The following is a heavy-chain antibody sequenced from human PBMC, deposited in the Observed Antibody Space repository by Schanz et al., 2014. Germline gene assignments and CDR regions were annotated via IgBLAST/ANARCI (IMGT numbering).Heavy chain of an antibody. J-gene: IGHJ4*02. CDR3: ERFQSPHQPFDY. Sequence: EVQLVESGGGLVQPGGSLRLSCAASGFTFSSYWMSWVRQAPGKGLEWVANIKQDGSEGYYVDSVKGRCTISRDNAKNSLYMQMNSLRAEDTAVYYCERFQSPHQPFDYWGQGTLVTVSS. D-gene: IGHD2-2*01. V-gene: IGHV3-7*01. CDR1: GFTFSSYW. CDR2: IKQDGSEG.